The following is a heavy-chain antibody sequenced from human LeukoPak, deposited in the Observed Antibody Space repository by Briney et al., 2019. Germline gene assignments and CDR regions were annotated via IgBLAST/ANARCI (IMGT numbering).Heavy chain of an antibody. J-gene: IGHJ6*03. CDR1: GYSINRGYC. D-gene: IGHD3-3*01. CDR2: IDHSGNT. V-gene: IGHV4-38-2*01. Sequence: DPSETLSLTCAVSGYSINRGYCWGWIRQSPGKGLEWIGGIDHSGNTHYNPSLKNRVTILADTSKNEFSLKLSSVTAADTAFYYCARGKGVAIFGVVRPHRPYYMDVWGKGTTVTVSS. CDR3: ARGKGVAIFGVVRPHRPYYMDV.